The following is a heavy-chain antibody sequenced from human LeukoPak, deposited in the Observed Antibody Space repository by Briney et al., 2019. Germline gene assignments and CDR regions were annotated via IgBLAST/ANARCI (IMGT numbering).Heavy chain of an antibody. CDR2: INHSGST. J-gene: IGHJ3*02. CDR3: ARPYDYVWGSYRYTGYGAFDI. Sequence: PSETLSLTCAVYGGSFSGYYWSWVRQPPGKGLEWIGEINHSGSTNYNPSLKIRVTISVDTSKNQFSLKLSSVTAADTAVYYCARPYDYVWGSYRYTGYGAFDIWGQGTMVTVSS. V-gene: IGHV4-34*01. CDR1: GGSFSGYY. D-gene: IGHD3-16*02.